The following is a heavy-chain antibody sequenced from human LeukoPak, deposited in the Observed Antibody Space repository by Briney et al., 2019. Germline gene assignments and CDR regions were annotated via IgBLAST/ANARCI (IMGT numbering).Heavy chain of an antibody. CDR2: ISYDGSNK. J-gene: IGHJ4*02. CDR1: GFTFSSYG. D-gene: IGHD5-18*01. V-gene: IGHV3-30*18. Sequence: GGSLRLSCAASGFTFSSYGMHWVRQAPGKGLEWMALISYDGSNKYYADSVKGRFTISRDNSKNTLYLQMNSLRAEDTAVYYCAKDVSVGIQLWLLLDYWGQGSLVTVSS. CDR3: AKDVSVGIQLWLLLDY.